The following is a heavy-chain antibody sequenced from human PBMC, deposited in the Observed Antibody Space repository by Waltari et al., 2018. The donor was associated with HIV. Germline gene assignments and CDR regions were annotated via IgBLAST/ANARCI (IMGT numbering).Heavy chain of an antibody. V-gene: IGHV1-3*01. CDR1: GYTFTSYA. CDR2: INAGNGNT. CDR3: ARDGSYGGEFDY. Sequence: QVQLVQSGAEVKKPGASVKVSCKASGYTFTSYAMHWVRQAPGQRLEWMGWINAGNGNTKYSQKFQGRVTITRDTSASTAYMELSSLRSEDTAVYYCARDGSYGGEFDYWGQGTLVTVSS. J-gene: IGHJ4*02. D-gene: IGHD1-26*01.